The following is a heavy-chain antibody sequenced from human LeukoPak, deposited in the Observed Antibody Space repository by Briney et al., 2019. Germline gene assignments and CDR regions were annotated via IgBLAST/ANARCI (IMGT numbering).Heavy chain of an antibody. CDR2: TYYRSKWYN. CDR3: ARDGPYCSSTSCPFDP. Sequence: SQTLSLTCAISGDSVSSNSAAWNWIRQSPSRGLEWLVRTYYRSKWYNDYAVSVKSRIPINAARSKNKFSLQLNSVPPEDTAVYYCARDGPYCSSTSCPFDPWGQGPLVTVSS. D-gene: IGHD2-2*01. V-gene: IGHV6-1*01. J-gene: IGHJ5*02. CDR1: GDSVSSNSAA.